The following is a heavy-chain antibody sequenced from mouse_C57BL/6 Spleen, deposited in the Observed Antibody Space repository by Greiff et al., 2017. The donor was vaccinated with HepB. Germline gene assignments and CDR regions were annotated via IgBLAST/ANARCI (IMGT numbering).Heavy chain of an antibody. Sequence: VQLQQSGPELVKPGASVKISCKASGYTFTDYYMNWVKQSHGKSLEWIGDINPNNGGTSYNQKFKGKATLTVDKSSSTAYMELRSLTSEDSAVYYCARKLTGTSAYWGQGTLVTVSA. D-gene: IGHD4-1*01. CDR3: ARKLTGTSAY. V-gene: IGHV1-26*01. CDR1: GYTFTDYY. J-gene: IGHJ3*01. CDR2: INPNNGGT.